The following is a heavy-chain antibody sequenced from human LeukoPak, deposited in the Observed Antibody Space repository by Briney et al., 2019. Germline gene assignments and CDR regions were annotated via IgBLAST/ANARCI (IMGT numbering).Heavy chain of an antibody. D-gene: IGHD6-13*01. CDR1: GGSIKNYY. J-gene: IGHJ5*02. Sequence: PSETLSLTCTVSGGSIKNYYWNWIRQPPGKGLEWVGYIYSSGSTNYNPSLESRVTMSVDASKNQFSLKLSSVTAADTAVYYCARGVPIAAAGKTFDPWGQGTLVTVSS. CDR3: ARGVPIAAAGKTFDP. V-gene: IGHV4-59*01. CDR2: IYSSGST.